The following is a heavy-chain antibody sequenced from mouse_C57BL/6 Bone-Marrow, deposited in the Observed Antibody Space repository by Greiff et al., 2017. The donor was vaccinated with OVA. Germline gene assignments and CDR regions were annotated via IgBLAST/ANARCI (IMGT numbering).Heavy chain of an antibody. CDR1: GFTFSDYY. CDR3: ARDTYYYGSSYAMDY. J-gene: IGHJ4*01. V-gene: IGHV5-16*01. D-gene: IGHD1-1*01. Sequence: EVMLVESEGGLVQPGSSMKLSCTASGFTFSDYYMAWVRQVSEKGLEWVANINYDGSSTYYLDSLKSRFIISRDNAKNILYLQMSSLKSEDTATYYCARDTYYYGSSYAMDYWGQGTSVTVSS. CDR2: INYDGSST.